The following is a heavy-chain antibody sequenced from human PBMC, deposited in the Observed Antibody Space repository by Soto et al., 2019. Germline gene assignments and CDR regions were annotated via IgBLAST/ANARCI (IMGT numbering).Heavy chain of an antibody. CDR3: ARATTRYFDY. V-gene: IGHV4-31*03. J-gene: IGHJ4*02. CDR1: GASISSGNYH. D-gene: IGHD2-15*01. Sequence: QVQLQESGPGLVKPSQTLSLTCTVSGASISSGNYHWTWVRQHPGKGLEWIGYIHYSGTTYYNPSLKSRISISVDTSNNHFSLILSSVTAADTAVYYCARATTRYFDYWGQGTLVTVSS. CDR2: IHYSGTT.